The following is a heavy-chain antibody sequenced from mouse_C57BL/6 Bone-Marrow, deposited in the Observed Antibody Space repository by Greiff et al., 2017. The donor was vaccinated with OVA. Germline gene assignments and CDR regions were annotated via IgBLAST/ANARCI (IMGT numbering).Heavy chain of an antibody. J-gene: IGHJ2*01. CDR1: GYTFTSYW. D-gene: IGHD1-1*01. V-gene: IGHV1-69*01. Sequence: QVQLQQPGAELVMPGASVKLSCKASGYTFTSYWMHWVKQRPGQGLEWIGEIDPSDSYTNYNQKFKGKSTLTVDKSSSTAYMQLSSLTSEDSAVYYCAREGIIYYYCSSYFDYWGQGTTLTVSS. CDR3: AREGIIYYYCSSYFDY. CDR2: IDPSDSYT.